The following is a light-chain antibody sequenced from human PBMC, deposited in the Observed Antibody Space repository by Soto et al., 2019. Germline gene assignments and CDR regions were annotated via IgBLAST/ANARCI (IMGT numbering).Light chain of an antibody. J-gene: IGLJ2*01. CDR2: EVS. V-gene: IGLV2-14*01. CDR3: SSYTSSSTLVV. Sequence: QSALTQPRSVSGSPGQSVTISCTGTSSDVGDYNYVSWYQHHPGKAPKLVIYEVSNRPSGVSNRFSGSKSGNTASLTISGLQAEDEADYYCSSYTSSSTLVVFGGGTKLTVL. CDR1: SSDVGDYNY.